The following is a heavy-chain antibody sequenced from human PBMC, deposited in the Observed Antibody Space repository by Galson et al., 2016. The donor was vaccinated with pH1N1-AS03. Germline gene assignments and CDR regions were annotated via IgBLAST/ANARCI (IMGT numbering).Heavy chain of an antibody. D-gene: IGHD6-13*01. CDR1: GFTFSNYI. J-gene: IGHJ4*02. CDR2: ISSSYI. V-gene: IGHV3-21*01. CDR3: ARGPAGTFDY. Sequence: LRLSCAASGFTFSNYIMNWVRQAPGKGLAWVSSISSSYIYSADSVKGRFTISRDNAKNSLYLQMNSLRAEDTAVYYCARGPAGTFDYWGQGTLVTVSS.